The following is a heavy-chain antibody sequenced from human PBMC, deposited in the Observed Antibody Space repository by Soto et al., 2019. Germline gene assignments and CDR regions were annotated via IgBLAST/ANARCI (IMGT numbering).Heavy chain of an antibody. CDR2: MYYSGSS. CDR3: ARHPRDDYNYGGSGIFDY. V-gene: IGHV4-39*01. J-gene: IGHJ4*02. D-gene: IGHD4-4*01. Sequence: QLQLQESGPGLVKPSETLSLTCRVSGGSISSRTCWWAWIRQPPGKGLEWIGDMYYSGSSYSSPSRMIRVTLSVDTSNKQLYLKLNSVTAADTAVYYCARHPRDDYNYGGSGIFDYWGQGTLVTVSS. CDR1: GGSISSRTCW.